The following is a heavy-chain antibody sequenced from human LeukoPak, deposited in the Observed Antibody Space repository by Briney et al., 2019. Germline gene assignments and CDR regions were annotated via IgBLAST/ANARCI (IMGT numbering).Heavy chain of an antibody. CDR2: IYWDDDK. Sequence: SGPTLVKPTQTLTLTCTFSGFSLSTSGVGVGWIRQPPGKALEWLALIYWDDDKRYSPSLKSRLTITKDTSKNQVVLTMTNMDPVDTATYYCAHRPQYYYGSGSYSHFDYWGQGTLVTVSS. CDR1: GFSLSTSGVG. D-gene: IGHD3-10*01. J-gene: IGHJ4*02. V-gene: IGHV2-5*02. CDR3: AHRPQYYYGSGSYSHFDY.